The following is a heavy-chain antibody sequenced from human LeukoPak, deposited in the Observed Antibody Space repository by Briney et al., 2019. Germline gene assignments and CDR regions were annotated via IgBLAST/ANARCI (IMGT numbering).Heavy chain of an antibody. D-gene: IGHD2-2*01. Sequence: AGGSLRLSCAASGFTFSSCEMNWVRQTPGKGLEWVSYIDSSGTTIYYADSVKGRFTISRDNAKNSLYLQMNSLRAEDTAVYYCARERIGYCSRTSCYLERYYYYMDVWGKGTTVTVSS. V-gene: IGHV3-48*03. CDR3: ARERIGYCSRTSCYLERYYYYMDV. CDR2: IDSSGTTI. J-gene: IGHJ6*03. CDR1: GFTFSSCE.